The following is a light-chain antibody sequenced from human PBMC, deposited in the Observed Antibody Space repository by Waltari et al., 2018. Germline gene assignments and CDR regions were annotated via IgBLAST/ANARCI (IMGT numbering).Light chain of an antibody. CDR1: QSISSY. CDR2: AAS. V-gene: IGKV1-39*01. Sequence: DIQMTQSPSSLSASVGDRVTITCRASQSISSYLNWYQQKPGKATKLLIYAASSLQSGFPSRFSGSGSGTDFTLTISSLQPEDFATYSCQQSYSTPRYTFGQGTKLEIK. CDR3: QQSYSTPRYT. J-gene: IGKJ2*01.